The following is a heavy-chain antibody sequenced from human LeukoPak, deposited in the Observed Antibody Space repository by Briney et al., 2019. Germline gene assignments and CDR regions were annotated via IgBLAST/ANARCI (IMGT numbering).Heavy chain of an antibody. CDR3: ARVIGGATPYYFDY. D-gene: IGHD1-26*01. Sequence: GGSLRLSCAASGFTFSSYSMNWVRQAPGKGLEWVSSISSSSSYIYYADSMKGRFTISRDNAKKSLYLQMNSLRAEDTAVYYCARVIGGATPYYFDYRGQGTLVTVSS. CDR2: ISSSSSYI. V-gene: IGHV3-21*01. CDR1: GFTFSSYS. J-gene: IGHJ4*02.